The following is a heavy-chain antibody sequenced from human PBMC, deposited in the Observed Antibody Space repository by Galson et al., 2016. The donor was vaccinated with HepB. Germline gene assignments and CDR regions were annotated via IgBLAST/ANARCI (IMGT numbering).Heavy chain of an antibody. CDR3: ARALRRWELGVYFDY. V-gene: IGHV3-48*03. D-gene: IGHD1-26*01. Sequence: SLRLSCAGSGFTFSDYEMNWVRQAPGKGLQWISYISDGGSTIYYADSVKGRFTISRDNAKNSLFLQMNSLGVEDTAVYYCARALRRWELGVYFDYWGQGALVTVSS. CDR2: ISDGGSTI. CDR1: GFTFSDYE. J-gene: IGHJ4*02.